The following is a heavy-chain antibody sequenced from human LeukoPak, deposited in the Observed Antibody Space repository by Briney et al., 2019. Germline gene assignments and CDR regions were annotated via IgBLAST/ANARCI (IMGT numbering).Heavy chain of an antibody. Sequence: GESLKISCKGSGYDFPTYWIGWVRQMPGKGLEWIGIIYPGDSDTRYSPSFQGQVTISADKSISTAYLQWSSLKASDTAMCYCARTLQSYGHNYFDPWGQGTLVTVSS. J-gene: IGHJ5*02. V-gene: IGHV5-51*01. CDR1: GYDFPTYW. D-gene: IGHD3-16*01. CDR3: ARTLQSYGHNYFDP. CDR2: IYPGDSDT.